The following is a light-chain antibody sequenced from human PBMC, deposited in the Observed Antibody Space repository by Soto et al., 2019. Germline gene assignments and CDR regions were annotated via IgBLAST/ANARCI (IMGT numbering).Light chain of an antibody. J-gene: IGKJ1*01. CDR1: QSLLYSSNNQNY. V-gene: IGKV4-1*01. CDR3: HQYFRTPLA. CDR2: WAS. Sequence: DVVMTQSPNSLAVSMGERATINCKSSQSLLYSSNNQNYLAWYQHKPGQHPKLLLYWASSLESGVPDRFSGSGSGKDFTLTISSLQAEDVAVYYCHQYFRTPLAFGQGTKVEIK.